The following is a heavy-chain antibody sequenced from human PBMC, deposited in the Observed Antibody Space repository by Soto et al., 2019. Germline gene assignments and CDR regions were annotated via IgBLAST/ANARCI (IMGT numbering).Heavy chain of an antibody. CDR3: ARDAESNCSSTSCPRGDFDY. V-gene: IGHV1-2*04. J-gene: IGHJ4*02. CDR1: GYTFTGYY. D-gene: IGHD2-2*01. Sequence: GTSVKVSCKASGYTFTGYYMHWVRQAPGQGLEWMGWINPNSGGTNYAQKFQGWVTMTRDTSISTAYMELSRLRSDDTAVYYCARDAESNCSSTSCPRGDFDYWGQGTLVTVSS. CDR2: INPNSGGT.